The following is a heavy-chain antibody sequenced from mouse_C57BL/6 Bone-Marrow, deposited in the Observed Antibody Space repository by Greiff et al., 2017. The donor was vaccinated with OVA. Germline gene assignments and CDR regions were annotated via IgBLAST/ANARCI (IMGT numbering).Heavy chain of an antibody. CDR2: IYFSGTI. D-gene: IGHD2-2*01. V-gene: IGHV3-5*01. CDR3: ARDGEGYDVEYFDV. Sequence: DVHLVESGPGLVKPSQTVFLTCTVTGISITTGNYRWSWIRQFPGNKLEWIGYIYFSGTITYNPSHKSLTTSTRETPEDKFFLEMNSLTAEDTATYYCARDGEGYDVEYFDVWGTGTTVTVSS. J-gene: IGHJ1*03. CDR1: GISITTGNYR.